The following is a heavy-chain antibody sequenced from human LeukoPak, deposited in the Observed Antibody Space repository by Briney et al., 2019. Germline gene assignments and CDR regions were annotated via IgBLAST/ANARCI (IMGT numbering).Heavy chain of an antibody. D-gene: IGHD3-9*01. J-gene: IGHJ4*02. V-gene: IGHV4-31*03. CDR3: ARVSLYYDILTGFPNAFDY. CDR1: GGSISSGGYY. Sequence: PSETLSLTCTVSGGSISSGGYYWSWIRQHPGKGLEWIGHIYYSGSTYYNPSLKSRVTISVDTSKNQFSLKLSSVTAADTAVYYCARVSLYYDILTGFPNAFDYWGQGTLVTVSS. CDR2: IYYSGST.